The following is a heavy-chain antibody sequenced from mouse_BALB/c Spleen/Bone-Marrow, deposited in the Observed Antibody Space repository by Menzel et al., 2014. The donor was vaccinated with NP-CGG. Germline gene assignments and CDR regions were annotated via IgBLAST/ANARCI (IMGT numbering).Heavy chain of an antibody. CDR1: GFTFSSHG. CDR3: ARVYGWYFDV. V-gene: IGHV5-6-3*01. J-gene: IGHJ1*01. D-gene: IGHD1-1*01. CDR2: INNNGGST. Sequence: EVNVVESGGGLVQPGGSLKLSCVASGFTFSSHGMSWVRQTPDKRLELVATINNNGGSTYYPDSVKGQFTISRDNAKNTLYLQMSSLKSEDTAMYYCARVYGWYFDVWGAGTTVTVSS.